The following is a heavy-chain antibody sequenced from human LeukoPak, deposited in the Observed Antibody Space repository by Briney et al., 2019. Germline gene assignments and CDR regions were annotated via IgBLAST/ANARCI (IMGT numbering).Heavy chain of an antibody. V-gene: IGHV3-21*01. J-gene: IGHJ6*03. CDR2: ISSSSSYI. CDR1: GFTFSSYS. D-gene: IGHD6-13*01. Sequence: GGSLRLSCAASGFTFSSYSMNWVRQAPGKGREGVSSISSSSSYIYYADSVKGRFTISRDNAKNSLYLQMNSLRAEDTAVYYCARDGRAAAGTDYYYYMDVWGKGTTVTVSS. CDR3: ARDGRAAAGTDYYYYMDV.